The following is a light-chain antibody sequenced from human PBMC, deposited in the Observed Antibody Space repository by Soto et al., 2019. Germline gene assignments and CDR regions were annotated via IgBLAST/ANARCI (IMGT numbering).Light chain of an antibody. CDR2: GAS. Sequence: DIQMTQSPSSLSASVGDRVTITCRASQTISTYLNWYQQIPGKAPKLLIYGASNLQNGVPSRFSGSGSGTDFTLTISSLQHEDFATYYCQKSSSIPYTFGKGTKLEIK. J-gene: IGKJ2*01. CDR3: QKSSSIPYT. CDR1: QTISTY. V-gene: IGKV1-39*01.